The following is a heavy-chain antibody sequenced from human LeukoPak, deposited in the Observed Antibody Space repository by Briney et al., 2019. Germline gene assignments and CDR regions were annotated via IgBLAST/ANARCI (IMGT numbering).Heavy chain of an antibody. CDR3: ARGDSTLDY. Sequence: GGSLRLSCAASGFTFSSYAMHWVRQAPGKGLEWVAVISYDGSNKYYADSVKGRFTISRDNSKNTLYLQMNSLRAEDTAVYYCARGDSTLDYWGQGTLVTVSS. V-gene: IGHV3-30*04. D-gene: IGHD2-15*01. CDR2: ISYDGSNK. J-gene: IGHJ4*02. CDR1: GFTFSSYA.